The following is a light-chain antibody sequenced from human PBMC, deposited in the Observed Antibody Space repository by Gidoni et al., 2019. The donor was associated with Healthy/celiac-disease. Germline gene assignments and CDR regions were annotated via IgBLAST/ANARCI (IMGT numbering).Light chain of an antibody. Sequence: QSVLTQPPSVSGAPGQRVTISCTGSNSNIGAGYDVHWYQQLPGIAPKLPIYGDSNRPAGVPDRFSGSKSGTSASLAISGLQAEDEADYYCQSYDSSLSGRVVFGGGTKLTVL. CDR1: NSNIGAGYD. CDR3: QSYDSSLSGRVV. J-gene: IGLJ2*01. CDR2: GDS. V-gene: IGLV1-40*01.